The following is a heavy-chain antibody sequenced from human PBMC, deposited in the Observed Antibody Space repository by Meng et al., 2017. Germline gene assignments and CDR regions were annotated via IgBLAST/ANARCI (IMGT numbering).Heavy chain of an antibody. CDR3: ARRISTVTTGNYYYGMDV. CDR1: GYSFTSYW. D-gene: IGHD4-11*01. Sequence: GGSLRLSCKGSGYSFTSYWIGWVRQMPGKGLEWMGIIYPGDSDTRHSPSFQGQVTISADKSISTAYLQWSSLKASDTAMYYCARRISTVTTGNYYYGMDVWGQGTTVTVSS. CDR2: IYPGDSDT. J-gene: IGHJ6*02. V-gene: IGHV5-51*01.